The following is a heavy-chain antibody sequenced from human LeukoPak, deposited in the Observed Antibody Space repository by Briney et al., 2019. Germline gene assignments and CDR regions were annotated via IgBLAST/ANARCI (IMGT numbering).Heavy chain of an antibody. J-gene: IGHJ5*02. Sequence: GGSLRLSCAASGFTFSTYAMTWVRQAPGKGLEWVSVISGSGGSTYYADSVKGRFTISRDNSKNALYLQMNSLRAEDTAVYYCAKSEGWLLSPDNWFDPWGQGTLVTVSS. V-gene: IGHV3-23*01. CDR3: AKSEGWLLSPDNWFDP. D-gene: IGHD3-3*01. CDR2: ISGSGGST. CDR1: GFTFSTYA.